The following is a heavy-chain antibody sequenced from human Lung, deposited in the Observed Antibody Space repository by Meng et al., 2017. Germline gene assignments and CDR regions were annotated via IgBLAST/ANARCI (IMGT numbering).Heavy chain of an antibody. J-gene: IGHJ4*02. CDR1: WDSVSSNSAA. Sequence: QVHLQQSGPGLVKPSQTLSPPWAISWDSVSSNSAAWNWIRQSPSRGLEWLGRTYYRSKWYNGYAVSVRSRITINPDTSKNQFSLQLNSVTPEDTAVYYCARSQQWLDSWGQGTLVTVSS. V-gene: IGHV6-1*01. D-gene: IGHD6-19*01. CDR2: TYYRSKWYN. CDR3: ARSQQWLDS.